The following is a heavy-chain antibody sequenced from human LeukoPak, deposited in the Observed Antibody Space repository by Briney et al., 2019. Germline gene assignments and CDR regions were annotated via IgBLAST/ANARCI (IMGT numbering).Heavy chain of an antibody. CDR1: GFTFSSYA. CDR3: AKDSHPHYPYCSPLDY. J-gene: IGHJ4*02. V-gene: IGHV3-23*01. Sequence: GGPLRLSCAASGFTFSSYAMSWVRQAPGKGLEWVSTISGSGGSTYYADSVKGRFTISRDNSKNTPYLQMNSLRAEDTAVYYCAKDSHPHYPYCSPLDYWGQGTLVTVSS. CDR2: ISGSGGST. D-gene: IGHD2-21*01.